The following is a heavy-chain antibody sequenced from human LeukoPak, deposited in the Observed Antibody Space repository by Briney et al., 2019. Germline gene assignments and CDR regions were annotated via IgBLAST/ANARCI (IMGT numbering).Heavy chain of an antibody. Sequence: GAPVKVSCKASGYTFTGYYMHWVRQAPGQGLEWMGWINPNSGGTNYAQKFQGRVTMTRDTSISTAYMELSRLRSDDTAVYYCARDNGIVHDWFDPWGQGTLVTVSS. CDR3: ARDNGIVHDWFDP. CDR1: GYTFTGYY. CDR2: INPNSGGT. J-gene: IGHJ5*02. V-gene: IGHV1-2*02. D-gene: IGHD2-8*01.